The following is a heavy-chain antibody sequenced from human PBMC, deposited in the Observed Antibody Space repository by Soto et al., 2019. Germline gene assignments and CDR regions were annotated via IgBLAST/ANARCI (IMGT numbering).Heavy chain of an antibody. Sequence: GGSLRPSCVASGVDFRGSYMNWVRQAPGKGLEWISYISDTGRTIHYADSVKGRFVISRANSKDTLYLQMNSLRAEDTAVSYCATDRFKVSSGYAEPKIFDYWGQGTLVTVSS. CDR2: ISDTGRTI. V-gene: IGHV3-11*01. CDR3: ATDRFKVSSGYAEPKIFDY. CDR1: GVDFRGSY. D-gene: IGHD3-22*01. J-gene: IGHJ4*02.